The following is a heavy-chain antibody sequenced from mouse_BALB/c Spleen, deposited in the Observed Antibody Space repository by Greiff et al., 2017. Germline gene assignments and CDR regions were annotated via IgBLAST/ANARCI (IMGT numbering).Heavy chain of an antibody. CDR3: ARTARATSWFAY. J-gene: IGHJ3*01. V-gene: IGHV5-17*02. CDR2: ISSGSSTI. D-gene: IGHD3-2*01. CDR1: GFTFSSFG. Sequence: DVKLVESGGGLVQPGGSRKLSCAASGFTFSSFGMHWVRQAPEKGLEWVAYISSGSSTIYYADTVKGRFTISRDNPKNTLFLQMTSLRSEDTAMYYCARTARATSWFAYWGQGTLVTVSA.